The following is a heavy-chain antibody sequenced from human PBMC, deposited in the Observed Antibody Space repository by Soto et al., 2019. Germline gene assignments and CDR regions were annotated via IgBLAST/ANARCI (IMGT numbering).Heavy chain of an antibody. CDR1: GVTFSNYE. CDR3: ARRGYGSRWPNVYMDV. V-gene: IGHV3-64*01. D-gene: IGHD6-13*01. J-gene: IGHJ6*03. Sequence: EAQLVESGGGLVQPGGSLRLSCAAFGVTFSNYEMHWVRQAPGKGLEYVSGISNNGAHTDYAKSVKGRFTISRDNSENTLYLQMGSLRAEDMALYYCARRGYGSRWPNVYMDVWGKGTTVTVSS. CDR2: ISNNGAHT.